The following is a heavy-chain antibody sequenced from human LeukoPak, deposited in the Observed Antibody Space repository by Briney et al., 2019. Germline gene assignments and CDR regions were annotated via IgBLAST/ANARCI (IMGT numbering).Heavy chain of an antibody. Sequence: SETLSLTCAVSGGSISSSNWWSWVRQPPGKGLEWIGEIYHSGSTNYNPSLKSRVTISVDTSKNQFSLKLSSVTAADTAVYYCARDSYYDSSVDYWGQGTLVTVSS. J-gene: IGHJ4*02. V-gene: IGHV4-4*02. CDR3: ARDSYYDSSVDY. D-gene: IGHD3-22*01. CDR1: GGSISSSNW. CDR2: IYHSGST.